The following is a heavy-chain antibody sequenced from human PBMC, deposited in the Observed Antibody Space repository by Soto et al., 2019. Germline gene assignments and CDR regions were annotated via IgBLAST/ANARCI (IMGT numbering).Heavy chain of an antibody. CDR3: ARASRCKSEYECFAWLDF. CDR2: IFPSGDS. J-gene: IGHJ4*02. Sequence: SETLSLTCSVSGDSVSSGFYYWTWIRQSPVKGLEWIGRIFPSGDSNYNPSLTSRVSMSLDTSKNQFSLTVSSVTAEETAVYYCARASRCKSEYECFAWLDFWGQGILVTVSS. V-gene: IGHV4-61*01. D-gene: IGHD6-6*01. CDR1: GDSVSSGFYY.